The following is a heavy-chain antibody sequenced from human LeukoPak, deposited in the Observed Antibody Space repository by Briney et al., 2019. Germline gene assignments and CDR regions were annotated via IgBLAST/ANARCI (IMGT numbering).Heavy chain of an antibody. CDR3: AFIRIAVAGTSSGT. Sequence: GASVKVSCKASGYTFTGYYMHWVRQAPGQGLEWMGWINPNSGGTNYAQKFQGRVTMTRDTSISTAYMELSRLRSDDTAVYYCAFIRIAVAGTSSGTWGQGTLVTVSS. CDR1: GYTFTGYY. D-gene: IGHD6-19*01. CDR2: INPNSGGT. V-gene: IGHV1-2*02. J-gene: IGHJ4*02.